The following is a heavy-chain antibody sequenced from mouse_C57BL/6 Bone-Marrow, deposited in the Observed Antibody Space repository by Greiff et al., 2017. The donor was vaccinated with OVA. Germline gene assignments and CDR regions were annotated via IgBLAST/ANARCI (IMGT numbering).Heavy chain of an antibody. Sequence: EVKLMESGGGLVKPGGSLKLSCAASGFTFSSYAMSWVRQTPEKRLEWVATISDGGSYTYYPDNVHGPFTISRDNGKNNRYLQKRHLKTEDTAMYYCERMGLWLRKEEAMDYWGKGTSVTVSS. D-gene: IGHD2-2*01. CDR2: ISDGGSYT. CDR1: GFTFSSYA. CDR3: ERMGLWLRKEEAMDY. V-gene: IGHV5-4*03. J-gene: IGHJ4*01.